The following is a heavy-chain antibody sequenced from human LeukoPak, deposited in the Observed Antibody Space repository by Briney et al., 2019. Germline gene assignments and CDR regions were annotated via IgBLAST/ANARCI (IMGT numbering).Heavy chain of an antibody. CDR3: ASTDDAFDI. V-gene: IGHV3-23*01. Sequence: PGGSLRLSCAASGFTVGLYSMNWVRQAPGKGLEWVSAINDGGDTTWYSDSVKGRFTISRDTSRNTVFLQMNSLRVEDTAVYYCASTDDAFDIWGQGTMVTVSS. J-gene: IGHJ3*02. CDR1: GFTVGLYS. CDR2: INDGGDTT.